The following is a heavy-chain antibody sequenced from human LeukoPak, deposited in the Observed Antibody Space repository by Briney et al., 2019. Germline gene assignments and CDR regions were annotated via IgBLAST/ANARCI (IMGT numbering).Heavy chain of an antibody. Sequence: GGSLRLSCAASGFTFSNAWMTWVRQAPGKGLEWVGRVKRKIDGETTDYAAAVKGRFAISRDDSKNTVELQMNSLKTEHTALYYCTTDSPAYWGQGTLVTVSS. CDR1: GFTFSNAW. J-gene: IGHJ4*02. CDR3: TTDSPAY. CDR2: VKRKIDGETT. V-gene: IGHV3-15*01.